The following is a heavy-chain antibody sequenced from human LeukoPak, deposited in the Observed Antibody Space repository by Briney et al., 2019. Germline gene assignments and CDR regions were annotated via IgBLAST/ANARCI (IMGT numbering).Heavy chain of an antibody. Sequence: GGSLRLSCAASGFTFSSYAMSWVRQAPGKGLEWVSAISGSGGSTYYADSVKGRFTISRDNSKNTLYLQMNSLRAEDTAVYYCAKVFCSSTSCPRPYYYYGMDVWGQGTTVTVSS. J-gene: IGHJ6*02. CDR2: ISGSGGST. CDR3: AKVFCSSTSCPRPYYYYGMDV. CDR1: GFTFSSYA. D-gene: IGHD2-2*01. V-gene: IGHV3-23*01.